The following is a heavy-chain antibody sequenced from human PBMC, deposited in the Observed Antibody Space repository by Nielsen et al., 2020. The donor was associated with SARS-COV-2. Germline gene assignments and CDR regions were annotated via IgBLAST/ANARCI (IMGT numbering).Heavy chain of an antibody. Sequence: WIRQPPGKGLEWVANIKQDGSEKYYVDSVKGRFTISRDNSKNTLYLQMNSLRAEDTAVYYCAREWLLSLVGYYYYYGMDVWGQGTTVTVSS. V-gene: IGHV3-7*01. D-gene: IGHD3-22*01. J-gene: IGHJ6*02. CDR2: IKQDGSEK. CDR3: AREWLLSLVGYYYYYGMDV.